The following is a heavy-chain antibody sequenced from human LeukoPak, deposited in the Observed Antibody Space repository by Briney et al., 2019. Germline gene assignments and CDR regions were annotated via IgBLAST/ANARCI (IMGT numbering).Heavy chain of an antibody. CDR1: GGCFSGYY. Sequence: SETLSLTCAVYGGCFSGYYWSWIRQPPGKGLEWIGEINHSGSTNYNPSLKSRVTISVDTSKNQFSLKLSSVTAADTAVYYCARDRYSSGWYYFDYWGQGTLVTVSS. CDR2: INHSGST. J-gene: IGHJ4*02. V-gene: IGHV4-34*01. D-gene: IGHD6-19*01. CDR3: ARDRYSSGWYYFDY.